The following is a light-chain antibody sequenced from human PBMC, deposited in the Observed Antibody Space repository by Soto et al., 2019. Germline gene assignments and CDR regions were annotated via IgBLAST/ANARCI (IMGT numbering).Light chain of an antibody. CDR1: SSDVGSYNL. CDR2: ENI. Sequence: QSALTQPASVSGSPGQSITISCTGTSSDVGSYNLVTWYQHHPGKVPKLMIYENIKRPSGVSDRFSGSKSGNTASLTISGLQDEDEADYYCCSYAGSDNWAFGGGTKLTVL. CDR3: CSYAGSDNWA. V-gene: IGLV2-23*01. J-gene: IGLJ3*02.